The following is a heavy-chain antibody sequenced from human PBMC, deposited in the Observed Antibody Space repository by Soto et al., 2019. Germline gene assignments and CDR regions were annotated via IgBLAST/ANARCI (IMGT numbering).Heavy chain of an antibody. V-gene: IGHV1-69*13. D-gene: IGHD3-22*01. Sequence: GASVKVSCKASGGTFSSYAISWVRQAPGQGLEWMGGIIPIFGTANYAQKFQGRVTITADESTSTAYMELSSLRSEDTAVYYCAAIHYYDSSGYVGLTDYYYGMDVWGQGTTVTVSS. J-gene: IGHJ6*02. CDR3: AAIHYYDSSGYVGLTDYYYGMDV. CDR2: IIPIFGTA. CDR1: GGTFSSYA.